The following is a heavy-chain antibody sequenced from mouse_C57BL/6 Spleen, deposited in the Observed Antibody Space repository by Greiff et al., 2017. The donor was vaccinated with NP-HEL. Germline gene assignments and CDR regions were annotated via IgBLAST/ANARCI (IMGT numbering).Heavy chain of an antibody. Sequence: VQLQQPGAELVKPGASVKLSCKASGYTFTSYWMHWVKQRPGQGLEWIGMIHPNSGSTNYNEKFKSKATLTVDKSSSTAYMRLSSLTSEDSAVYYCARNYYGSSYVDWYFDVWGTGTTVTVSS. CDR2: IHPNSGST. V-gene: IGHV1-64*01. D-gene: IGHD1-1*01. CDR3: ARNYYGSSYVDWYFDV. J-gene: IGHJ1*03. CDR1: GYTFTSYW.